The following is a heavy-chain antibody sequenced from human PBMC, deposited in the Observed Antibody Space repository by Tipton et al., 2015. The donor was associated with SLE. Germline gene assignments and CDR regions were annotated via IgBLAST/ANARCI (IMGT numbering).Heavy chain of an antibody. CDR2: IADPGSP. Sequence: TLSLTCAVYGGSFSGYHWTWIRQPPGQGLEWIGEIADPGSPNYNPSLKRRLIMSVDASKNQFSIKLSSVTAADAAKYYCAGAVGTAAGLRDFWGEGTLVTVSS. V-gene: IGHV4-34*01. CDR1: GGSFSGYH. D-gene: IGHD6-13*01. J-gene: IGHJ4*02. CDR3: AGAVGTAAGLRDF.